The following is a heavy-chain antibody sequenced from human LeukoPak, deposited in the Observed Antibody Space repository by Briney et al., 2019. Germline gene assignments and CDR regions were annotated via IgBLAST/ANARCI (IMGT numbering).Heavy chain of an antibody. D-gene: IGHD3-22*01. J-gene: IGHJ4*02. Sequence: GGSLRLSCAASGFTVNSNYMSWVRQAPGKGLEGGSVIYSGGSTYYADSVEGRFTISGDNSKNTLYLQMNSMTAEDTAVYYCATDYYDSSGYYSWGQGTLVTVSS. CDR3: ATDYYDSSGYYS. CDR1: GFTVNSNY. CDR2: IYSGGST. V-gene: IGHV3-66*01.